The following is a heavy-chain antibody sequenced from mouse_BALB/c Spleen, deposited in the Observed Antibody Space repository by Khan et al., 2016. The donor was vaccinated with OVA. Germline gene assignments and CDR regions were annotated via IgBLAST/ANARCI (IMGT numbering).Heavy chain of an antibody. J-gene: IGHJ4*01. CDR2: INTYSGEP. V-gene: IGHV9-3-1*01. CDR1: GYTFRNFG. D-gene: IGHD2-12*01. CDR3: ARPPCVTYTMAD. Sequence: QIQLVQSGPELKKPGETVKISCKASGYTFRNFGMNWVKQAPGKGLEWMGWINTYSGEPTYADDFKGRFAFSLETSASTAYLQINNLKNEDTATYFCARPPCVTYTMADWGEGTSVTVSS.